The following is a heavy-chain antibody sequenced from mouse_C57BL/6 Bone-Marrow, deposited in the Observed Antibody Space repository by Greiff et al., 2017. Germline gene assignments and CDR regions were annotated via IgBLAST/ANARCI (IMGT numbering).Heavy chain of an antibody. CDR2: IDPSDSYT. D-gene: IGHD2-3*01. CDR1: GYTFTSYW. CDR3: ARGWLLPFDY. J-gene: IGHJ2*01. V-gene: IGHV1-69*01. Sequence: LKQPGAELVMPGASVKLSCKASGYTFTSYWMHWVKQRPGQGLEWIGEIDPSDSYTNYNQKFKGKSTLTVDKSSSTAYMQRSSLTSEDSAVYYCARGWLLPFDYWGQGTTLTVSS.